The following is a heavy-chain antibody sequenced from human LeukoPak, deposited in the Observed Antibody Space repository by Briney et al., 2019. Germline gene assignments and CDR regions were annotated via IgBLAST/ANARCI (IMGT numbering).Heavy chain of an antibody. D-gene: IGHD3-22*01. V-gene: IGHV3-23*01. CDR3: ATPTTYFHDSSGFD. CDR2: ISGPAGST. J-gene: IGHJ4*02. Sequence: GGSLGLSCAASGFTISSYTMSWVRQAPGRGLEWLSSISGPAGSTYYAASVRGRFTISRDSSKNAMYLQMDSLRTEDTALYYCATPTTYFHDSSGFDWGQGALVTVSS. CDR1: GFTISSYT.